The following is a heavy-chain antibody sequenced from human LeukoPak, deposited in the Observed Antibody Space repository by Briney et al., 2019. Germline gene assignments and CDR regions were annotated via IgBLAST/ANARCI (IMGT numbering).Heavy chain of an antibody. CDR3: ARSVVVTAIEI. V-gene: IGHV4-39*07. Sequence: SETLSLTCTVSGGSISSSSYYWGWIRQPPGKGLEWIGSIYYSGSTYYNPSLKSRVTISVDTSKNQFSLKLSSVTAADTAVYYCARSVVVTAIEIWGQGTMVTVSS. J-gene: IGHJ3*02. CDR2: IYYSGST. D-gene: IGHD2-21*02. CDR1: GGSISSSSYY.